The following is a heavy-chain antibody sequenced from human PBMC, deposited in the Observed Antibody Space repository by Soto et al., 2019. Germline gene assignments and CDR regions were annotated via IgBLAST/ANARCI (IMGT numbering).Heavy chain of an antibody. V-gene: IGHV3-73*01. CDR1: GFTFSVSA. CDR3: TRLEGHSFGFDY. J-gene: IGHJ4*02. CDR2: IKNKANSDAT. D-gene: IGHD5-18*01. Sequence: PGGSLRLSCAAAGFTFSVSAVHWVRHASGKGLEWVGRIKNKANSDATAYAASVKGRFTISRDDSKNTAYLQMDSLKTEDTAVYYCTRLEGHSFGFDYWGQGTLVTVSS.